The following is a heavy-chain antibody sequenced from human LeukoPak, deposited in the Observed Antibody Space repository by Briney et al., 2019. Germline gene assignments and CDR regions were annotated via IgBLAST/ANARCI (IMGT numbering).Heavy chain of an antibody. CDR1: GGSFSGYY. CDR3: ARSSRVDY. CDR2: INHSGST. D-gene: IGHD5-24*01. V-gene: IGHV4-34*01. Sequence: SETLSLTCAVYGGSFSGYYWSWIRQPPGKGLEWIGEINHSGSTNYNPSLKSRVTISVDTSKNQFSLKLSSATAADTAVYYCARSSRVDYWGQGTLVTVSS. J-gene: IGHJ4*02.